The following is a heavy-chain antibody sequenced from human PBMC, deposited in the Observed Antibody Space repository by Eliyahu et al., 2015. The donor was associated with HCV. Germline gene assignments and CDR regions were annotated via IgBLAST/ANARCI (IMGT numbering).Heavy chain of an antibody. Sequence: QVQLQESGPGLVKPSETLSLTCXVSGGSITTYYWXXIRQPPGKGLEWIGYIPXRGSTNYNPSLKSRVTISIDTSKSQFSLNLTSVTAADTAVYYCASGGGGIAVAGTGGWFDPWGQGTLVTVSS. V-gene: IGHV4-59*01. CDR2: IPXRGST. CDR3: ASGGGGIAVAGTGGWFDP. J-gene: IGHJ5*02. D-gene: IGHD6-19*01. CDR1: GGSITTYY.